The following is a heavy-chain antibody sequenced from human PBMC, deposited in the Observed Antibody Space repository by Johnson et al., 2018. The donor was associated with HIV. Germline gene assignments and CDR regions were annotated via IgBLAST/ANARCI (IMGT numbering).Heavy chain of an antibody. CDR3: ARGPVMVRGVTDAFDI. V-gene: IGHV3-30-3*01. Sequence: QVQLVESGGSLVQPGGSLRLSCAASGFTFSSYAMSWVRQAPGKGLEWVAVISYDGSNKYYADSVKGRFIISRDNSKNSLYLQMNSLRAEDTAVYYCARGPVMVRGVTDAFDIWGQGTTVTVSP. D-gene: IGHD3-10*01. CDR1: GFTFSSYA. CDR2: ISYDGSNK. J-gene: IGHJ3*02.